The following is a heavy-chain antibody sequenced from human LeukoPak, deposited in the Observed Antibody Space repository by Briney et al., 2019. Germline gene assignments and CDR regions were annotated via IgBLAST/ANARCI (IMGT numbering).Heavy chain of an antibody. D-gene: IGHD6-13*01. J-gene: IGHJ6*02. Sequence: AGRSLRLSCAASGFTFDDYAMHWVRQAPGKGLEWVSGISWNSGSMGYADSVKGRFTISRDNAKNSLYLQMNSLRAEDTALYYCAKDSSSSWLYYYGMDVWGQGTTVTVSS. V-gene: IGHV3-9*01. CDR2: ISWNSGSM. CDR3: AKDSSSSWLYYYGMDV. CDR1: GFTFDDYA.